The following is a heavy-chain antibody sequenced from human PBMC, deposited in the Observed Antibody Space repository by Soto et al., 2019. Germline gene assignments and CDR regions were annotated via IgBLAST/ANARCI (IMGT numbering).Heavy chain of an antibody. CDR1: GFTFSSYG. J-gene: IGHJ4*02. V-gene: IGHV3-30*18. D-gene: IGHD3-10*01. Sequence: GGSLRLSCAASGFTFSSYGMHWVRQAPGKGLEWVAVISYDGSNKYYADSAKGRFTISRDNSKNTLYLQMNSLRAEDTAVYYCAKCITMVRGGFDYWGQGTLVTVSS. CDR2: ISYDGSNK. CDR3: AKCITMVRGGFDY.